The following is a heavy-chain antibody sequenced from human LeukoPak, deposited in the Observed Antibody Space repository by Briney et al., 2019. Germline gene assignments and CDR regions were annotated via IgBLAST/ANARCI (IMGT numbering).Heavy chain of an antibody. CDR3: ARDEGCSSTSCLFDY. CDR1: GYTFTSYY. CDR2: INPSGGST. V-gene: IGHV1-46*01. J-gene: IGHJ4*02. D-gene: IGHD2-2*01. Sequence: GASVKVSCKVSGYTFTSYYMHWVRHAPGQGLEWMGIINPSGGSTNYAQKFQGRVTMTRDMSTSTVYMELSSLRSEDTAVYYCARDEGCSSTSCLFDYWGQGTLVTVSS.